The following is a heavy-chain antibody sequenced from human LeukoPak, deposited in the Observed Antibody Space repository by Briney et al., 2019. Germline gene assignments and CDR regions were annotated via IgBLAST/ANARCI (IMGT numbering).Heavy chain of an antibody. J-gene: IGHJ3*02. D-gene: IGHD3-22*01. Sequence: GGSLRLSCAASGFTFSSYWMSWVRQAPGKGPEWVANIKEDGSEIYYVDSVEGRFTVSRDNAKTSLHLQMNSLRAEDTAVYYCAKLQYYDSSGYYFVPREFGAFDIWGQGTMVTVSS. V-gene: IGHV3-7*03. CDR3: AKLQYYDSSGYYFVPREFGAFDI. CDR2: IKEDGSEI. CDR1: GFTFSSYW.